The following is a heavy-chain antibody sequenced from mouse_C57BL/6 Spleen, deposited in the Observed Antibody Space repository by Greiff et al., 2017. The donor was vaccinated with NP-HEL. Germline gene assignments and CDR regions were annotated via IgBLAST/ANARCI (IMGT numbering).Heavy chain of an antibody. CDR1: GFTFSSYG. CDR2: ISSGGSYT. CDR3: ARQYMGAMDY. V-gene: IGHV5-6*01. D-gene: IGHD1-1*02. J-gene: IGHJ4*01. Sequence: EVQVVESGGDLVKPGGSLKLSCAASGFTFSSYGMSWVRQTPDKRLEWVATISSGGSYTYYPDSVKGRFTISRDNAKNTLYLQMSSLKSEDTAMYYCARQYMGAMDYWGQGTSVTVSS.